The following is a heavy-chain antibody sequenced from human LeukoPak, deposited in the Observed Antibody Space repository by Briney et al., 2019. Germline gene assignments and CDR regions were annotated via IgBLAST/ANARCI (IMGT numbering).Heavy chain of an antibody. CDR1: GFTFSSYA. D-gene: IGHD4-17*01. V-gene: IGHV3-30*02. J-gene: IGHJ4*02. Sequence: GGSLRLSCAASGFTFSSYAMDWVRQAPGKGLEWVAFIRYDGGNEYYADSVKGRFTISRDNSKNTLYLQMNSLRADDTAVYYCAKCDYGDYGLDYWGQGTLVTVSS. CDR2: IRYDGGNE. CDR3: AKCDYGDYGLDY.